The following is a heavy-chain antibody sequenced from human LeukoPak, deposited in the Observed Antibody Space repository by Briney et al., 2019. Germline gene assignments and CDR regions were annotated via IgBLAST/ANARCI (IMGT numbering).Heavy chain of an antibody. D-gene: IGHD5-24*01. CDR1: GYSFTSYW. V-gene: IGHV1-2*02. Sequence: GESLQISCKGSGYSFTSYWIGWVRQAPGQGLEWMGWINPNSGGTNYAQKFQGRVTMTRDTSISTAYMELSRLRSDDTAVYYCARDRIEMATIYYYYYMDVWGKGTTVTISS. CDR2: INPNSGGT. CDR3: ARDRIEMATIYYYYYMDV. J-gene: IGHJ6*03.